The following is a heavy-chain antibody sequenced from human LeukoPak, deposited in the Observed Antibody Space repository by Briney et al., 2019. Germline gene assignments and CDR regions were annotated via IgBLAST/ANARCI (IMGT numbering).Heavy chain of an antibody. D-gene: IGHD3-22*01. Sequence: ASVKVSCKASGGTFSSYAISWVRQAPGQGLEWMGGIIPIFGTANYAQKFQGRVTITADESTSTAYMELSSLRSEDTAVYYCARYFDSSGSYWAFDIWGQGTMVTVSS. CDR1: GGTFSSYA. CDR2: IIPIFGTA. CDR3: ARYFDSSGSYWAFDI. V-gene: IGHV1-69*13. J-gene: IGHJ3*02.